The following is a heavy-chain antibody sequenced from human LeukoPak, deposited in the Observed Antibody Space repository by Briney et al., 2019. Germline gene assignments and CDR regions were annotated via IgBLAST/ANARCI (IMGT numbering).Heavy chain of an antibody. CDR2: ISAYNGNT. V-gene: IGHV1-18*01. J-gene: IGHJ5*02. CDR3: ARGAPLDYDILTGSYHLLNWFDP. CDR1: GYTFTSYG. Sequence: ASVKVSCKASGYTFTSYGISWVRQAPGQGLEWMGWISAYNGNTNYAQKLQGRVTMTTDTSTSTAYMELRSLRSDDTAVYYCARGAPLDYDILTGSYHLLNWFDPWGQGTLVTVSS. D-gene: IGHD3-9*01.